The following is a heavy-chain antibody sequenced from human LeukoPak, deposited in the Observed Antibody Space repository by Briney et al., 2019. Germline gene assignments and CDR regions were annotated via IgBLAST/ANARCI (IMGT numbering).Heavy chain of an antibody. CDR1: GDSISSATYY. CDR3: AREKRGDYDISCYYLPNWFDP. CDR2: VYAGGST. V-gene: IGHV4-61*09. J-gene: IGHJ5*02. D-gene: IGHD3-22*01. Sequence: SETLSLTCTVSGDSISSATYYWSWLRQPAGKGLEWIGHVYAGGSTSYNPSLRSRVTISIDASKKHFSLKLSSVTAADTAIYYCAREKRGDYDISCYYLPNWFDPGGQGTLVTVSS.